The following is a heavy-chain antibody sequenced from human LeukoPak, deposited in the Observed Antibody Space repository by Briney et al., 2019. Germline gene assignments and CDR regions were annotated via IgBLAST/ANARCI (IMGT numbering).Heavy chain of an antibody. D-gene: IGHD3-22*01. V-gene: IGHV4-38-2*02. CDR2: IYTSGST. J-gene: IGHJ3*02. CDR1: GYSISSGYY. Sequence: TETLSLTCTVSGYSISSGYYWGWIRQPPGKGLEWIGSIYTSGSTNYNPSLKSRVTISVDTSKNQFSLKLSSVTAADTAVYYCAKDTSNGLRITMIVVVIHDAFDIWGQGTMVTVSS. CDR3: AKDTSNGLRITMIVVVIHDAFDI.